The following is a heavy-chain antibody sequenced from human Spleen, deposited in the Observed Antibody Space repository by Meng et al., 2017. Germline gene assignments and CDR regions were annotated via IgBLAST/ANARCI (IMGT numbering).Heavy chain of an antibody. CDR2: IIPIFGTA. D-gene: IGHD2-2*01. CDR1: GGTFSSYA. V-gene: IGHV1-69*06. J-gene: IGHJ6*02. Sequence: SVKVSCKASGGTFSSYAISWVRQAPGQGLEWMGGIIPIFGTANYAQKFQGRVTITADKSTSTAYMELSSLRSEDTAVYYCARAPVVPAARWTYYYYGMDVWGQGTTVTVSS. CDR3: ARAPVVPAARWTYYYYGMDV.